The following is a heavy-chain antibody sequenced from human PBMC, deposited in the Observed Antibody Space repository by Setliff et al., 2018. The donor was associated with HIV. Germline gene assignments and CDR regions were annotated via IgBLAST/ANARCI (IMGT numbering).Heavy chain of an antibody. Sequence: ASVKVSCKASGYTFTDYFMHWVRQAPGQGLEWMGWISAYNGNTNYAQKLQGRVTMTTDTSTSTAYMELRSLRSDDTAVYYCARDQGVGYNFWSGYYNWFDPWGQGTLVTVSS. CDR2: ISAYNGNT. D-gene: IGHD3-3*01. CDR1: GYTFTDYF. V-gene: IGHV1-18*04. J-gene: IGHJ5*02. CDR3: ARDQGVGYNFWSGYYNWFDP.